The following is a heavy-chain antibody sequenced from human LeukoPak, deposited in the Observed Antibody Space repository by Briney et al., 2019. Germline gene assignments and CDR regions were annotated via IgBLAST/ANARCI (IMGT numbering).Heavy chain of an antibody. J-gene: IGHJ4*02. D-gene: IGHD3-9*01. CDR1: GFTFSSYW. CDR2: INSDGSST. CDR3: ARTYYDILTGYNPYFDY. V-gene: IGHV3-74*01. Sequence: PGGSLRLSCAASGFTFSSYWMHWVRQGPGKGLVWVSRINSDGSSTTYADSVKGRFTISRDNAKNFLYLQMNSLRAEDTAVYYCARTYYDILTGYNPYFDYWGQGILVTVSS.